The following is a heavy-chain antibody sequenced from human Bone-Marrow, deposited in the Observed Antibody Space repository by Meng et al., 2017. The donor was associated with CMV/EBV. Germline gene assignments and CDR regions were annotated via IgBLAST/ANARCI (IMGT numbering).Heavy chain of an antibody. Sequence: KVSCKGSGYSFTSYWIGWVRQMPGKGLEWMGIIYPGDSDTRYSPSFQGQVTISADKSISTAYLQWNSLKASDTAMYYCARHRQYDFWSGYFQVGDMDVWGQGTTVTVSS. V-gene: IGHV5-51*01. CDR1: GYSFTSYW. D-gene: IGHD3-3*01. CDR3: ARHRQYDFWSGYFQVGDMDV. J-gene: IGHJ6*02. CDR2: IYPGDSDT.